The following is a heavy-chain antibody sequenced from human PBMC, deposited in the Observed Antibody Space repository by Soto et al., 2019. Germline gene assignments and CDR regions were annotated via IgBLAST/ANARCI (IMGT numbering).Heavy chain of an antibody. D-gene: IGHD4-17*01. CDR2: ISAYNGNT. CDR1: GYTFTSYG. J-gene: IGHJ4*02. V-gene: IGHV1-18*04. Sequence: QVQLVQSGAEVKKPGASVKVSCKASGYTFTSYGISWVRQAPGQGLDWMGWISAYNGNTHYAPKLQVRVTMTTDTSASTAYMELRSLRSADPAVYYCAREGYGDSPYFDYWGQGTLVTVSA. CDR3: AREGYGDSPYFDY.